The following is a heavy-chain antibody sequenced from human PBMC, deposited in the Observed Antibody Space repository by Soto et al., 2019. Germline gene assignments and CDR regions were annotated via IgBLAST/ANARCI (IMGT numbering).Heavy chain of an antibody. V-gene: IGHV4-30-4*01. J-gene: IGHJ4*02. CDR1: GGSISSGDYY. CDR3: ARDKITGLFDY. D-gene: IGHD2-8*02. CDR2: IYHSGSP. Sequence: SETLSLTCTVSGGSISSGDYYWSWIRQPPGKGLEWIGFIYHSGSPFYNPSLQSRLTISLDTSKNQFSLKLTSVTAADTAVYYCARDKITGLFDYWGQGTLVTVSS.